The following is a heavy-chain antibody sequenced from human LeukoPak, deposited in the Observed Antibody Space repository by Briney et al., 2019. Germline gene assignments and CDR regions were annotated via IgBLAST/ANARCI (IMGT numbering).Heavy chain of an antibody. J-gene: IGHJ5*02. D-gene: IGHD1-26*01. V-gene: IGHV1-69*13. Sequence: WASVKVSCKASGGTFSSYAISWVRQAPGQGLEWMGGIIPIFGTANYAQKFQGRVTITADESTSTAYMELSSLRSEDTAVYYCARALEWEHTLRSWGQGTLVTVSS. CDR3: ARALEWEHTLRS. CDR2: IIPIFGTA. CDR1: GGTFSSYA.